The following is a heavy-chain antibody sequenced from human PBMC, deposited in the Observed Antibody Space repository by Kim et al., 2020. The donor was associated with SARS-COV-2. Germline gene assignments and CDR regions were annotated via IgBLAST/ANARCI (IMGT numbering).Heavy chain of an antibody. J-gene: IGHJ4*02. Sequence: SETLSLTCDVSGPSFSRFYWSWIRQPPGKGLEWVGHVHSSGSTYYNPSLKSRVAMSADASNNQLSLKLASVTVTDTAVYYCARGPVETTHDFDYWGQGSLVTVSS. CDR1: GPSFSRFY. CDR3: ARGPVETTHDFDY. CDR2: VHSSGST. D-gene: IGHD1-26*01. V-gene: IGHV4-34*01.